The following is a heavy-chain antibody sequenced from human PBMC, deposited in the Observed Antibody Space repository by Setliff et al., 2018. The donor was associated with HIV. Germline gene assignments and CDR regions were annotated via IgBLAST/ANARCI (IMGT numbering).Heavy chain of an antibody. CDR2: IFYSGST. V-gene: IGHV4-61*01. J-gene: IGHJ6*03. CDR1: GGSVSTGNYY. CDR3: TRRGADSYYPRPLDV. Sequence: PSETLSLTCTVSGGSVSTGNYYWNWIRLSPGKGLEWIGYIFYSGSTNYNPSLKSRVTISVDTSKNQFSLRLNSVTAADTAIYYCTRRGADSYYPRPLDVWGKGTTVTVS. D-gene: IGHD3-10*01.